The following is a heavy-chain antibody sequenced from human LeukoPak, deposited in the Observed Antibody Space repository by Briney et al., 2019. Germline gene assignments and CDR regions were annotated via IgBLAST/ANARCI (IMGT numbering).Heavy chain of an antibody. CDR2: IFHSGST. D-gene: IGHD3-10*01. Sequence: SQTLSLTCAVSGGSISSGGYSWSCIRQPPGKGLEWLGYIFHSGSTYYNPSLKSRVTIAIDRSKNQFSLRLSSVTAADTAVYYCARAGSGSYLVWFDPWGQGTLVTVSS. CDR1: GGSISSGGYS. J-gene: IGHJ5*02. V-gene: IGHV4-30-2*01. CDR3: ARAGSGSYLVWFDP.